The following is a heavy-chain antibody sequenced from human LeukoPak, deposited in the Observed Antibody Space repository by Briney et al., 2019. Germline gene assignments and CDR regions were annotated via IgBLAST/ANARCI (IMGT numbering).Heavy chain of an antibody. Sequence: SVNVSXKASGGTFSSYTISWVRQAPGQGLEWMGRIIPILGIANYAQKFQCRVTITADKPTSTAYMELSSLRSEDTAVYYCASGSPTTVVTRFDYWGQGTLVTVSS. D-gene: IGHD4-23*01. CDR1: GGTFSSYT. CDR3: ASGSPTTVVTRFDY. J-gene: IGHJ4*02. CDR2: IIPILGIA. V-gene: IGHV1-69*02.